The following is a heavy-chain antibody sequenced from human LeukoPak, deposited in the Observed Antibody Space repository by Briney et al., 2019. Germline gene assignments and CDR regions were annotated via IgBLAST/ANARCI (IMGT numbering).Heavy chain of an antibody. D-gene: IGHD7-27*01. CDR3: ANINWGSNYYYYGMDV. J-gene: IGHJ6*02. CDR1: GYTFTGYY. Sequence: RASVKVSCKASGYTFTGYYMHWVRQAPGQGLEWMGWINPDSGGTNYAQKFQGRVTMTRDTSISTAYMELSSLRSEDTAVYYCANINWGSNYYYYGMDVWGQGTTVTVSS. V-gene: IGHV1-2*02. CDR2: INPDSGGT.